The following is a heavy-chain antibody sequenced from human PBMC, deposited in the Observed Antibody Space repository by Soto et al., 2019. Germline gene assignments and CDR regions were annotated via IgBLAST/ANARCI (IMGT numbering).Heavy chain of an antibody. V-gene: IGHV1-18*01. CDR2: ISAYNGNT. CDR1: GYTFTSYG. J-gene: IGHJ5*02. D-gene: IGHD3-10*01. Sequence: QVQLVQSGAEVKKPGASVKVSCKASGYTFTSYGISWVRQAPGQGLEWLGWISAYNGNTNYAQKLQGRVTMTTDTAPSTAYMELRSLRSDDTAVYDCARDPTMVRGVIIGWFDPWGQGTLVTVSS. CDR3: ARDPTMVRGVIIGWFDP.